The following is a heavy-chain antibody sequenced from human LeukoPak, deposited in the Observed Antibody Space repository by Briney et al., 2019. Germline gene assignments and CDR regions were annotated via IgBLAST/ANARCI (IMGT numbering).Heavy chain of an antibody. V-gene: IGHV1-46*01. CDR1: GYIITSHS. J-gene: IGHJ4*02. CDR3: ARAGVPVALISDY. CDR2: INPNSGST. D-gene: IGHD3-10*01. Sequence: ASVKVSCKASGYIITSHSMHWVRQAPGQGPEWMGIINPNSGSTNYAQKFQGRVTMTRDTSTNAVDMELSNLRSDDTAVYYCARAGVPVALISDYWGQGTLVTVSS.